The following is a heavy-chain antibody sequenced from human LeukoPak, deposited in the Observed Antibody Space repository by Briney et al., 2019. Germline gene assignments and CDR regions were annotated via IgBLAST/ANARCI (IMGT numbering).Heavy chain of an antibody. J-gene: IGHJ4*02. CDR2: INPSGGST. V-gene: IGHV1-46*01. Sequence: GASVKVSCKASGYTFTSYYMHWVRQAPGQGLEWMGIINPSGGSTSYAQKFQGRVTMTRDTSISTAYMELSRLRSDDTAVYYCARAVPTAKYDSSGYRADYWGQGTLVTVSS. D-gene: IGHD3-22*01. CDR3: ARAVPTAKYDSSGYRADY. CDR1: GYTFTSYY.